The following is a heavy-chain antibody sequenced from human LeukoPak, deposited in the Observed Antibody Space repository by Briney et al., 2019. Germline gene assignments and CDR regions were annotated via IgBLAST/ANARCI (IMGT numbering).Heavy chain of an antibody. CDR3: ARRAGQWLVAGWFDP. J-gene: IGHJ5*02. V-gene: IGHV4-34*01. D-gene: IGHD6-19*01. Sequence: ASETLSLTCTVSGGSISSYYWSWIRQPPGKGLEWIGEINHSGSTNYNPSLKSRVTISVDTSKNQFSLKLSSVTAADTAVYYCARRAGQWLVAGWFDPWGQGTLVTVSS. CDR1: GGSISSYY. CDR2: INHSGST.